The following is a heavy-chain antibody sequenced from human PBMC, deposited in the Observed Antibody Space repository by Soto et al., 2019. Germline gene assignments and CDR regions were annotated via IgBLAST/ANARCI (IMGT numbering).Heavy chain of an antibody. V-gene: IGHV1-18*01. CDR2: ISTYNGDT. J-gene: IGHJ6*02. D-gene: IGHD2-15*01. Sequence: QVQLVQSGAEVRKPGASVKVSCKASGYTFSTSGMSWLRQAPGQGLEWMGWISTYNGDTNDAPKFQVRVTMTSDTSTSXVXXXXXXXRSDDTAVYYCARAGAAPYYYYGMDVWGQGTRVTVSS. CDR1: GYTFSTSG. CDR3: ARAGAAPYYYYGMDV.